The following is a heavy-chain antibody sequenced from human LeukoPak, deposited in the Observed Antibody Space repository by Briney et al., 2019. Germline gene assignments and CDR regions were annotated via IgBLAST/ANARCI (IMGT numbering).Heavy chain of an antibody. CDR1: GFKFCNYW. J-gene: IGHJ6*02. D-gene: IGHD4-17*01. CDR2: IKEDGSEK. V-gene: IGHV3-7*01. CDR3: ARDELLRPNGDYDVYYYHGLDV. Sequence: PGGSLRLSCAASGFKFCNYWMSWVRQAPGKGLEWVANIKEDGSEKYYVDSVKGRFTISRDDAKNSLYLQMNSLRAEDTAVYYCARDELLRPNGDYDVYYYHGLDVWGQGTTVSVSS.